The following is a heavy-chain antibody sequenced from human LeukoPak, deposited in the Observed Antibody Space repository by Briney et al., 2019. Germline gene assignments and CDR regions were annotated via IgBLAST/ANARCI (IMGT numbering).Heavy chain of an antibody. J-gene: IGHJ4*02. CDR3: ARDKVSVIPALDY. CDR2: INSRSNYI. V-gene: IGHV3-21*01. Sequence: GGSLRLSCEASGFTFSNHNLNWVRQAPGKGLEWVSSINSRSNYIYYADSVKGRFTISRDNAKESLYLQMNSLRAEDTALYFCARDKVSVIPALDYWGQGTLVIVSS. CDR1: GFTFSNHN. D-gene: IGHD2/OR15-2a*01.